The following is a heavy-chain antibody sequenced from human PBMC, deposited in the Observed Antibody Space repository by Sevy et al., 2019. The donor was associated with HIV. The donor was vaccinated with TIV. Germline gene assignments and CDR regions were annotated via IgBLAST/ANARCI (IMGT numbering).Heavy chain of an antibody. CDR2: ISGSGGST. V-gene: IGHV3-23*01. J-gene: IGHJ5*02. CDR1: GFIFNSYV. D-gene: IGHD3-3*01. Sequence: GGSLRLSCTASGFIFNSYVISWVRQAPGKGLEWVSTISGSGGSTYYAESVKGRLTVSRDNSKNTVYLQMDSLRDEDTAVYYCAKESRSGYLSSGQGTLVTVSS. CDR3: AKESRSGYLS.